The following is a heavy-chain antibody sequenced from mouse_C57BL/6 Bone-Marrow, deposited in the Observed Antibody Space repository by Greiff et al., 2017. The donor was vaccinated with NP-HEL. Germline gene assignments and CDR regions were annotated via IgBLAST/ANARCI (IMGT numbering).Heavy chain of an antibody. Sequence: VQLQQSVAELVRPGASVKLSCTASGFNIKNTYMPWVKQRPEQGLEWIGRIDPANGNTKYAPKFQGKSTITADTSSNTAYLQLSSLTSEDTAIYYCAWPTAQATPYYAMDYWGQGTSGTVSS. J-gene: IGHJ4*01. CDR1: GFNIKNTY. V-gene: IGHV14-3*01. CDR3: AWPTAQATPYYAMDY. CDR2: IDPANGNT. D-gene: IGHD3-2*02.